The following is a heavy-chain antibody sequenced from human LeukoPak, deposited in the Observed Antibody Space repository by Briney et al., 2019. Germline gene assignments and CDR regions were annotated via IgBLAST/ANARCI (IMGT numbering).Heavy chain of an antibody. J-gene: IGHJ5*02. CDR1: GFTFSSYA. CDR3: ARGLYTTSSGRVVFFT. Sequence: PGGSLRLSCAASGFTFSSYAMSWVRQAPGKGLEWVSAISGSGGSTYYADSVKGRFTISRDNSKNTLYLQMNSLRAEDTAVYYCARGLYTTSSGRVVFFTWGQGTLVTVSS. V-gene: IGHV3-23*01. D-gene: IGHD6-6*01. CDR2: ISGSGGST.